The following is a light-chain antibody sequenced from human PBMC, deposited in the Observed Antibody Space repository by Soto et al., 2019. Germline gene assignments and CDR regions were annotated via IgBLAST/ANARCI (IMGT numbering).Light chain of an antibody. V-gene: IGKV1-27*01. J-gene: IGKJ2*01. CDR1: QGISNF. CDR2: SAS. CDR3: QKYNSAPYT. Sequence: DIQMTQSPSSLSASVGDRVTITCRASQGISNFLAWYQQKPGKVPKLLIYSASTLQSGVPSRFGGSGSGTDFTLTISSLQPEDVATYFCQKYNSAPYTFGQGTRLEIK.